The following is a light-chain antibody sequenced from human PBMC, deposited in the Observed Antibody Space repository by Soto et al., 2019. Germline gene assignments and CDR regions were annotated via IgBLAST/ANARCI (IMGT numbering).Light chain of an antibody. CDR2: DVS. CDR1: SSDVGGYNF. CDR3: CSYAGSYTLV. J-gene: IGLJ3*02. V-gene: IGLV2-11*01. Sequence: QSVLTQPRSVSGSPGQSVTISCTGTSSDVGGYNFVSWYQHHPGKAPKLMIYDVSKRPSGVPDRFSGSKSGSTASLTISGLQAEDEADYYCCSYAGSYTLVFGGGT.